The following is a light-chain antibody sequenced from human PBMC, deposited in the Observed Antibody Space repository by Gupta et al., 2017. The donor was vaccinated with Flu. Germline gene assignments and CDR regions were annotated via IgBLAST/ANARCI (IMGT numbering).Light chain of an antibody. CDR3: QHGYSTRT. CDR1: QSISSY. J-gene: IGKJ4*02. Sequence: IQMTQSPSSLSASVGDRVTSTCRASQSISSYLNWYQQNPERAPKLLIYAASRGQSGDPSRFSGGGEGKDFTLTSSMQQDEDCEYYYWQHGYSTRTFGGGTKVEIK. V-gene: IGKV1-39*01. CDR2: AAS.